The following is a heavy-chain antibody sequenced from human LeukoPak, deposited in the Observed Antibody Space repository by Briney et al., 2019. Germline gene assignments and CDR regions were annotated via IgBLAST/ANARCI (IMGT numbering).Heavy chain of an antibody. CDR2: INPTGGST. V-gene: IGHV1-46*01. CDR1: GYTFPSYF. Sequence: EASVKVSCKASGYTFPSYFMHWVRQAPGQGLEWMGIINPTGGSTTYAQKFQGRVTMTRDTSTSTVYMELSSLRSDDTAVYDCARTAARRFDYWGQGTLVTVSS. J-gene: IGHJ4*02. D-gene: IGHD6-6*01. CDR3: ARTAARRFDY.